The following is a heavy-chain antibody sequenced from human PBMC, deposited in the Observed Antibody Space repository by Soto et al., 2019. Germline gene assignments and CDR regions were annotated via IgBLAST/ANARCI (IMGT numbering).Heavy chain of an antibody. CDR1: GASISSRSSY. J-gene: IGHJ5*02. D-gene: IGHD6-13*01. CDR3: ATTRGIAVGGSFDH. V-gene: IGHV4-39*01. Sequence: PSETLSLTCIVSGASISSRSSYWGWIRQPPGKGLEWVGTFYSGSTYNNPSLKSRVTISVDTSKNQFSLKLSSAAAEDTAIYYCATTRGIAVGGSFDHWGQGTLVTVSS. CDR2: FYSGST.